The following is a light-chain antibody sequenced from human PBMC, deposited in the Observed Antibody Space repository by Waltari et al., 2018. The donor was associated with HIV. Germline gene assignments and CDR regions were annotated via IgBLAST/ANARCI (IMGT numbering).Light chain of an antibody. CDR2: DDS. CDR1: NIGSKS. J-gene: IGLJ1*01. CDR3: QVWANTTDHSYV. V-gene: IGLV3-21*02. Sequence: SYVLTQPPSVSVAPGQTARITCGGTNIGSKSVHWYQQKPGQAPVLVVHDDSDRPSGIPERFSGSNSGNAATLTISRVEAGDEADYYCQVWANTTDHSYVFGTGTKVTVL.